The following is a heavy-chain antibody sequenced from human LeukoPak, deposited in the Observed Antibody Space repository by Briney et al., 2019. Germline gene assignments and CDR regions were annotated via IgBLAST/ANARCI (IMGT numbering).Heavy chain of an antibody. CDR1: GLTFSSHW. Sequence: GGSLRLSCAASGLTFSSHWMHWVRQAPGKGLEWVSAISGSSGNTYYADSVKGRFTISRDNSKNTLYLQMNSLRAEGTAVYYCARDGGLWEPPDYWGQGTLVTVSS. CDR3: ARDGGLWEPPDY. D-gene: IGHD1-26*01. V-gene: IGHV3-23*01. CDR2: ISGSSGNT. J-gene: IGHJ4*02.